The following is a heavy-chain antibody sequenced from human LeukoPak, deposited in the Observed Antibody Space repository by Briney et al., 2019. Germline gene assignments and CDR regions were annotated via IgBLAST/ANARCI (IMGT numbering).Heavy chain of an antibody. D-gene: IGHD3-22*01. CDR1: GFTFSSYG. V-gene: IGHV3-30*18. Sequence: GGSLRLSCAASGFTFSSYGMHWVRQAPGKGLERVAVISYDGSNKYYADSVKGRFTISRDNSKNTLYLQMNSLRAEDTAVYYCAKFLGGYDSSGYFDFDYWGQGTLVTVSS. J-gene: IGHJ4*02. CDR2: ISYDGSNK. CDR3: AKFLGGYDSSGYFDFDY.